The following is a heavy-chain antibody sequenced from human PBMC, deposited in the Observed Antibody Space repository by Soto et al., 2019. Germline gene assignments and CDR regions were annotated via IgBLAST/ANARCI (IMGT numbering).Heavy chain of an antibody. Sequence: QVQLVQSGAEVKKPGSSVKVSCKVSGGTFSSYAIGWVRQSPGQGLEWRGGIIPITGTVNYAQKFQGRVTITADESTTTVFMELRSLRPEDTAVYSCAGEYSSSAQYLSVDDWGRGTLVTVSA. CDR3: AGEYSSSAQYLSVDD. CDR2: IIPITGTV. J-gene: IGHJ2*01. V-gene: IGHV1-69*01. CDR1: GGTFSSYA. D-gene: IGHD6-6*01.